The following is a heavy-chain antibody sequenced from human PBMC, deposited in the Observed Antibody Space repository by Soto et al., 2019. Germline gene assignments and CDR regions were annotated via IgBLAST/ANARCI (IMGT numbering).Heavy chain of an antibody. V-gene: IGHV1-2*04. J-gene: IGHJ6*02. Sequence: ASVKVSCKASGYTFTGYYMHWVRQAPGQGLEWMGWINPNSGGTNYAQKFQGWVTMTSDTSISTAYMELSSLRSDDTAVYYCARARGDNWNDYYYYYGMDVWGQGTTVTVSS. D-gene: IGHD1-1*01. CDR1: GYTFTGYY. CDR2: INPNSGGT. CDR3: ARARGDNWNDYYYYYGMDV.